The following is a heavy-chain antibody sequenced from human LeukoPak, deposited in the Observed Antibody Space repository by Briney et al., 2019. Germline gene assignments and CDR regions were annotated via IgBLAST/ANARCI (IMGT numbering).Heavy chain of an antibody. D-gene: IGHD3-10*01. Sequence: AASVKVSCKASGGTFSSYAISWVRQAPGQGLEWMGGIIPIFGTANYAQKFQGRVTITADESTSTAYMELSSLRSEDTAVYYCARAMVRGVESFREGNYYYYYYLDVWGKGTTVTVSS. J-gene: IGHJ6*03. CDR2: IIPIFGTA. CDR3: ARAMVRGVESFREGNYYYYYYLDV. CDR1: GGTFSSYA. V-gene: IGHV1-69*13.